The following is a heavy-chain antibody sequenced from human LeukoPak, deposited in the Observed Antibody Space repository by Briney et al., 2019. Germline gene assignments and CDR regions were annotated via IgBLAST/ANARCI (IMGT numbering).Heavy chain of an antibody. CDR3: ARYYCRGTACYYFDY. CDR2: IYYSGST. Sequence: SQTLSLTCTVSGGSISSGDYYWSWIRQPPGKGLEWIGYIYYSGSTYYNPSLKSRITISLDTSKNQFSLKLSSVTAADTAVYYCARYYCRGTACYYFDYWGQGNLVTVSS. CDR1: GGSISSGDYY. V-gene: IGHV4-30-4*08. D-gene: IGHD2-2*01. J-gene: IGHJ4*02.